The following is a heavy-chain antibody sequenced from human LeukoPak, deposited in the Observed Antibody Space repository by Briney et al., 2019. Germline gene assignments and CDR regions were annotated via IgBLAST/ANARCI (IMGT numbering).Heavy chain of an antibody. CDR1: GFTFSSYW. V-gene: IGHV3-7*01. CDR3: ARGGTNLYSGSYPYDY. Sequence: GGSLRLSYAASGFTFSSYWMTWVRQAPGKGLEWVANIKQDGSEEYYIDSVKGRFTSSRDNAKNTLYLEMNSLRAEDTAVYYCARGGTNLYSGSYPYDYWGQGTLVTVSS. CDR2: IKQDGSEE. D-gene: IGHD1-26*01. J-gene: IGHJ4*02.